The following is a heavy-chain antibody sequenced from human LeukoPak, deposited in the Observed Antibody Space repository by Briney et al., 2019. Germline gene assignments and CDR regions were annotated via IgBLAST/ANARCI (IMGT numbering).Heavy chain of an antibody. V-gene: IGHV1-69*13. CDR3: ARVPPPYWSMDY. Sequence: ASVKVSCKASGGTFSSYAISWVRQAPGQGLEWMGGIIPIFGTANYAQKFQGRVTITADESTSTAYMELSSLRSEDTAVYYCARVPPPYWSMDYWGQGTLVTVSS. J-gene: IGHJ4*02. D-gene: IGHD2-8*02. CDR2: IIPIFGTA. CDR1: GGTFSSYA.